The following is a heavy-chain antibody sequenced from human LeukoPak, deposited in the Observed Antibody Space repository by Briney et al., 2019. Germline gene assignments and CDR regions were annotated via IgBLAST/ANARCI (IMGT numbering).Heavy chain of an antibody. J-gene: IGHJ4*02. V-gene: IGHV3-21*01. D-gene: IGHD3-3*01. CDR1: GFTFSSYS. CDR3: ARGHFGVVLDY. Sequence: GGSLRLSCAGSGFTFSSYSMIWVRQAPGKGLEWVSSIRGDSTETRHADSLMGRFTISRDNAKKSLYLQMNSLRAEDTAVYYCARGHFGVVLDYWGQGTLVTVSS. CDR2: IRGDSTET.